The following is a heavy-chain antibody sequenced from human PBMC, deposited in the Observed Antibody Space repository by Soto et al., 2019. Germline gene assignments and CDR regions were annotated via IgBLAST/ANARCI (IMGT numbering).Heavy chain of an antibody. D-gene: IGHD3-10*01. CDR2: IYYSGST. CDR3: AGITMVRGRYYYDGMDV. J-gene: IGHJ6*02. V-gene: IGHV4-31*03. CDR1: GGSISSGGYY. Sequence: SETLSLTCTVSGGSISSGGYYWSWIRQHPGKGLEWIGYIYYSGSTYYNPSLKSRVTISVDTSKNQFSLKLSSVTAADTAVYYCAGITMVRGRYYYDGMDVWGQGTTVTVSS.